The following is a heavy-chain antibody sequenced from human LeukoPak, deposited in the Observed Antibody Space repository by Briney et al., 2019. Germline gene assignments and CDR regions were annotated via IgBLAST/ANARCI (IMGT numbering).Heavy chain of an antibody. D-gene: IGHD6-19*01. CDR2: INEHGSIT. CDR1: GFSFSTYA. Sequence: GGSLRLSCAASGFSFSTYAMNWVRQTPGEGLVWVSRINEHGSITDYAGSVRDRFTISRDNAKNTLYLHMNSLRAEDTAMYYCARDVAGAGSHWGHGTLVTVSS. CDR3: ARDVAGAGSH. J-gene: IGHJ4*01. V-gene: IGHV3-74*01.